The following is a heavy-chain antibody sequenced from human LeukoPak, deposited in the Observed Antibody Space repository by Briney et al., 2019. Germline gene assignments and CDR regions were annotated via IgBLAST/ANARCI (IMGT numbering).Heavy chain of an antibody. CDR2: IHHIGST. CDR1: DYSISDGYY. J-gene: IGHJ5*02. V-gene: IGHV4-38-2*02. Sequence: SETLSLTCSVSDYSISDGYYWGWLRQPPGKGLEWIGSIHHIGSTYYNPSLKSRVTILLDTSKNQLSLKVNSVTAADTAVYYCARVGDYGDYVNWFDPWGQGTLVTVSS. D-gene: IGHD4-17*01. CDR3: ARVGDYGDYVNWFDP.